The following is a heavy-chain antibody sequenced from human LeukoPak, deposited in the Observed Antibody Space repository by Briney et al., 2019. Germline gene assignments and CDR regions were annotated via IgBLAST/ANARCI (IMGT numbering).Heavy chain of an antibody. D-gene: IGHD3-3*01. CDR1: GGSISSYY. CDR2: IYTSGST. J-gene: IGHJ3*02. Sequence: SETLSLTCTVSGGSISSYYWSWIRQPPGKGLEWIGYIYTSGSTNYNPSLKSRVTISVDTSKNQFSLKLSSVTAADTAVYYCARASHPFWSGYLIVDAFDIWGQGTMVTVSS. V-gene: IGHV4-4*08. CDR3: ARASHPFWSGYLIVDAFDI.